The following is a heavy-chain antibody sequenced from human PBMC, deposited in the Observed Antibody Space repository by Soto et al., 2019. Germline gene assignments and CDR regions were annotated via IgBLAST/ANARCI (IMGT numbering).Heavy chain of an antibody. CDR3: ARGPRYYDFWSGYYRDYYYYYMDV. J-gene: IGHJ6*03. Sequence: QVQLQESGPGLVKPSGTLSLTCAVSSGSISSSNWWSWVRQPPGKGLEWIGEIYHSGSTNSNPSLKSRVTISVDKSKNQFSLKLSSVTAADTAVYYCARGPRYYDFWSGYYRDYYYYYMDVWGKGTTVTVSS. V-gene: IGHV4-4*02. CDR1: SGSISSSNW. CDR2: IYHSGST. D-gene: IGHD3-3*01.